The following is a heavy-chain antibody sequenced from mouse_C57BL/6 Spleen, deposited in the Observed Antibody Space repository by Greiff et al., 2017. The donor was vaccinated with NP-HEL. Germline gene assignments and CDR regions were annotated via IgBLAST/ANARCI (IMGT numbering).Heavy chain of an antibody. CDR3: TRDYDVDY. V-gene: IGHV1-15*01. Sequence: VQLQQSGAELVRPGASVTLSCKASGYTFTDYEMHWVKQTPVHGLEWIGAIDPENGGTAYNQKFKGKAILTADKSSSTAYMELRSLTSEDSAVYYCTRDYDVDYWGQGTTLTVSS. CDR2: IDPENGGT. J-gene: IGHJ2*01. CDR1: GYTFTDYE. D-gene: IGHD2-4*01.